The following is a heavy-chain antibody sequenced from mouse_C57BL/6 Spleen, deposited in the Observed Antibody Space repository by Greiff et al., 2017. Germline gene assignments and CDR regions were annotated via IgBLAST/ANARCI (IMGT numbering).Heavy chain of an antibody. CDR1: GYAFSSSW. Sequence: QVQLKESGPELVKPGASVKISCKASGYAFSSSWMNWVKQRPGKGLEWIGRIYPGDGDTNYNGKFKGKATLTADKSSSTAYMQLSSLTSEVSAVYFGARDEGYPFAYWGQGTLVTVSA. CDR3: ARDEGYPFAY. J-gene: IGHJ3*01. CDR2: IYPGDGDT. D-gene: IGHD2-2*01. V-gene: IGHV1-82*01.